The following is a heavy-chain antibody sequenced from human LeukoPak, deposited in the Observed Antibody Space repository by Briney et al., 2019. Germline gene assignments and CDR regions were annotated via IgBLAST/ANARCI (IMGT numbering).Heavy chain of an antibody. CDR2: LAYSGST. J-gene: IGHJ4*02. CDR1: GGFIGSSSFY. D-gene: IGHD3-22*01. CDR3: ASSTSYYYDTSGYFEY. Sequence: SETLSLTRTVSGGFIGSSSFYWAWIRQTPGKGLGWIGSLAYSGSTYYKSSLKSRVTLSVDVAKNQFSLNLTSVTAADTALFYCASSTSYYYDTSGYFEYWGQGILVTVSS. V-gene: IGHV4-39*01.